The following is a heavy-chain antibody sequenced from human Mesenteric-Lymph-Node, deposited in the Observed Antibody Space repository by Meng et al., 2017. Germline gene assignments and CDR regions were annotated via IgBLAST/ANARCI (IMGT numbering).Heavy chain of an antibody. CDR3: ARSRSRVVVDY. J-gene: IGHJ4*02. Sequence: SETLSLTCNVSGSSINSGYYWGWVRQTPGKGLEWIGNIHYTGNTYYNPSLKSRVTMSVDTSKNQFSLELTSVTAADTAVYYCARSRSRVVVDYWGQGRVVTVSS. V-gene: IGHV4-38-2*02. CDR2: IHYTGNT. D-gene: IGHD2-15*01. CDR1: GSSINSGYY.